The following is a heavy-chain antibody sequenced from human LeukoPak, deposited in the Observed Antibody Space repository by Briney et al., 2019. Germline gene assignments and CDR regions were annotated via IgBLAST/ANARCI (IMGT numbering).Heavy chain of an antibody. V-gene: IGHV4-59*01. CDR1: GGSISSYY. CDR3: ARESDYYDSSGYYWYFDL. Sequence: SETLSLTCTVSGGSISSYYWSWIRQPPGKELEWIGSINYIGSTNYNPSLKSRVTISVDTSKNQLSLNLSSVTAADTAVYYCARESDYYDSSGYYWYFDLWGRGTLVTVSS. J-gene: IGHJ2*01. CDR2: INYIGST. D-gene: IGHD3-22*01.